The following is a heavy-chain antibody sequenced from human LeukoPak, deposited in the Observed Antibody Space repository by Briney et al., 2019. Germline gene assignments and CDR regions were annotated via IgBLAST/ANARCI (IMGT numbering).Heavy chain of an antibody. CDR2: INWNSDSI. D-gene: IGHD3-10*02. J-gene: IGHJ6*04. CDR1: GFTFDDYA. V-gene: IGHV3-9*01. CDR3: AELGITMIGGV. Sequence: GGSLRLSCAVSGFTFDDYAMHWVRQVPGKGLEWVSGINWNSDSIGYADSVKGRLTISRDNAKNSLYLQMNSLRAEDTAVYYCAELGITMIGGVWGKGTTVTISS.